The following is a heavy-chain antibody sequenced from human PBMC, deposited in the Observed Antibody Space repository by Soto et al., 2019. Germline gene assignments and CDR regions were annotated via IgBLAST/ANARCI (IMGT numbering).Heavy chain of an antibody. CDR1: GGSISSSSYY. CDR3: ARLVGRGRSFHAAALFYGMDV. Sequence: PSETLSLTCTVSGGSISSSSYYWGWIRQPPGKGLEWIGSIYYSGSTYYNPSLKSRVTISVDTSKNQFSLKLSSVTAADTAVYYCARLVGRGRSFHAAALFYGMDVWGQGTTVTVSS. CDR2: IYYSGST. J-gene: IGHJ6*02. V-gene: IGHV4-39*01. D-gene: IGHD6-6*01.